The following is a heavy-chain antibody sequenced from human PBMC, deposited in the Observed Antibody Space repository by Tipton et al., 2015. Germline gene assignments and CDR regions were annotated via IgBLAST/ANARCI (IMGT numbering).Heavy chain of an antibody. CDR3: ACQDYDSLTRDYQTVDY. CDR1: GYSISSDYY. Sequence: GLVKPSETLSLTCDVSGYSISSDYYWGWIRQPPGKGLEWIGSISHSGNTYYNPSLKSRVTMSRDTSKNQFSLKLTSVTAADTAVYYCACQDYDSLTRDYQTVDYWGQGTLVTVSS. D-gene: IGHD3-9*01. CDR2: ISHSGNT. J-gene: IGHJ4*02. V-gene: IGHV4-38-2*01.